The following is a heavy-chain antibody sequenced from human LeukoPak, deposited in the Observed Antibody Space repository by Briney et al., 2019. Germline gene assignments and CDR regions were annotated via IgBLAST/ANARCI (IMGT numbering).Heavy chain of an antibody. J-gene: IGHJ5*02. CDR2: ISYDGSNK. CDR1: GFTFSSYA. V-gene: IGHV3-30-3*01. CDR3: ARDSLIGSLIDWFDP. D-gene: IGHD1-26*01. Sequence: GRSLRLSCAVSGFTFSSYAMHWVRQAPGKGLEWVAVISYDGSNKYYADSVKGRFTISRDNSKNTLYLQMNSLRAEDTAVYYCARDSLIGSLIDWFDPWGQGTLVTVSS.